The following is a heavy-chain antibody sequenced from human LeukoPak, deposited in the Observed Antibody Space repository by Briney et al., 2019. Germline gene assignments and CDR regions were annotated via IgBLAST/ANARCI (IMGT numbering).Heavy chain of an antibody. CDR1: GGSFSGYY. D-gene: IGHD6-13*01. CDR2: INHSGGT. Sequence: PSETLSLTCAVYGGSFSGYYWSWIRQPPGKGLDWIGEINHSGGTNYNPSLKSRVTISVDTSKNQFSLKLSSVTAADTAVYYCARSHYSSSWFDYWGQGTLVTVSS. V-gene: IGHV4-34*01. J-gene: IGHJ4*02. CDR3: ARSHYSSSWFDY.